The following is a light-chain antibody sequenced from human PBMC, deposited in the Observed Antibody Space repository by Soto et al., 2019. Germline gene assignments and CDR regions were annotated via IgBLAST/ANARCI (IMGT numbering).Light chain of an antibody. Sequence: QVTQSPSSVSASVGDRVTITCQTSKDISTSVAWYQQKPGKAPNLLIYDASRLQSGVPSRFSGSGGGTDFTLSISSVQPEDFATYFCQQSYMDPITFGQGTRLEI. J-gene: IGKJ5*01. V-gene: IGKV1-12*01. CDR2: DAS. CDR1: KDISTS. CDR3: QQSYMDPIT.